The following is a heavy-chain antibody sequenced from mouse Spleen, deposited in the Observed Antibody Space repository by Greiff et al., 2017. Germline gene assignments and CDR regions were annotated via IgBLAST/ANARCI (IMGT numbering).Heavy chain of an antibody. V-gene: IGHV7-1*01. J-gene: IGHJ4*01. CDR3: ARDAATVCAMDY. Sequence: EVKLVESGGGLVQSGRSLRLSCATSGFTFSDFYMEWVRQAPGKGLEWIAASRNKANDYTTEYSASVKGRFIVSRDTSQSILYLQMNALRAEDTAIYYCARDAATVCAMDYWGQGTSVTVSS. CDR2: SRNKANDYTT. D-gene: IGHD1-1*01. CDR1: GFTFSDFY.